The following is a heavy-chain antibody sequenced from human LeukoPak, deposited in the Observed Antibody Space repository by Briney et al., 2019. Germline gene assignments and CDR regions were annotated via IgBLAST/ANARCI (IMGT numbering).Heavy chain of an antibody. CDR3: VRARDMAFDI. J-gene: IGHJ3*02. D-gene: IGHD2-21*02. V-gene: IGHV4-59*01. CDR1: GGSIRGNA. Sequence: SETLSLTCTVSGGSIRGNAWSWIRHPPGEALVWIGNIYDNGITIHNPSLKSRVTISLDTPNQFSLRLRSVTAADTAVYYCVRARDMAFDIWGQGTMVTVSS. CDR2: IYDNGIT.